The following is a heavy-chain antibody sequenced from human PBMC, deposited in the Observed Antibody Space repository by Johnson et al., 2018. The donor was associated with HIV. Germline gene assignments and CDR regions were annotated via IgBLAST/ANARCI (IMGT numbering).Heavy chain of an antibody. CDR1: GFTFDDYA. V-gene: IGHV3-30*04. J-gene: IGHJ3*01. Sequence: VQLVESGGGVVQPGRSLRLSCAASGFTFDDYAMHWVRQTPGKGLEWVATTSFDERGKHYTDSVKGRFTISRANSKNALYLQLNSLRPEDTAVYYCARDGAIAGAATEALDLWGQGTMVIVSS. CDR3: ARDGAIAGAATEALDL. CDR2: TSFDERGK. D-gene: IGHD1-26*01.